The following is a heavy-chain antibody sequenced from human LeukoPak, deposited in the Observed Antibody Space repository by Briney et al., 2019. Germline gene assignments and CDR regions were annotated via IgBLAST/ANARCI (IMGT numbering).Heavy chain of an antibody. CDR1: GYTFTGYY. D-gene: IGHD6-13*01. CDR2: INPNSGGT. J-gene: IGHJ6*02. V-gene: IGHV1-2*02. Sequence: ASVKVSCKASGYTFTGYYMHWVRQAPGQGLEWMGWINPNSGGTNYAQRFQGRVTMTRDTSISTAYMELSRLRSDDTAVYYRARKVSSSHLYYYYYGMDVWGQGTTVTVSS. CDR3: ARKVSSSHLYYYYYGMDV.